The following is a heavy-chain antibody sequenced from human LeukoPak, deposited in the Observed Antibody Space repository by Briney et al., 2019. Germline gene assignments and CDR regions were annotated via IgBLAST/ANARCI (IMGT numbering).Heavy chain of an antibody. J-gene: IGHJ4*02. V-gene: IGHV3-7*01. CDR3: ARGKQWLF. Sequence: GGSLRLSCAASGFTFSSYGMHWVRQAPGKGLEWVANIKHDGSEKYSVDSVKGRFTISRDNAKNSLYLQMNSLRDEDTAVYYCARGKQWLFWGQGTLVTVSS. CDR2: IKHDGSEK. CDR1: GFTFSSYG. D-gene: IGHD6-19*01.